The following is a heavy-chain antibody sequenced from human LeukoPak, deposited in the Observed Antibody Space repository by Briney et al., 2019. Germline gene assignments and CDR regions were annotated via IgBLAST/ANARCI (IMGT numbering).Heavy chain of an antibody. Sequence: PSETLSLTCTVSGGSISSYYWSWIRQPPGKGLEWIGYIYCSGSTNYNPSLKSRVTISVDTSKNQFSLKLSSVTAADTAVYYCARDRYYYGSGSYSYFDYWGQGTLVTVSS. D-gene: IGHD3-10*01. CDR3: ARDRYYYGSGSYSYFDY. J-gene: IGHJ4*02. V-gene: IGHV4-59*01. CDR2: IYCSGST. CDR1: GGSISSYY.